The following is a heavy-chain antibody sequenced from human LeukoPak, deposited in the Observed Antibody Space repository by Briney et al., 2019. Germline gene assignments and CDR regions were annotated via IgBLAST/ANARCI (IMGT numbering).Heavy chain of an antibody. D-gene: IGHD6-13*01. CDR1: GGSISSGGYY. CDR2: IYHRGST. J-gene: IGHJ6*03. Sequence: SQTLSLTCTVSGGSISSGGYYWNWIRQPPGKGLEWIGYIYHRGSTYYNPSLKSRVTISVDRSKNQFSLKLSSVTAADTAVYYCARKGGSGGYSSSWYAYYYYMDVWGKGTTVTVSS. CDR3: ARKGGSGGYSSSWYAYYYYMDV. V-gene: IGHV4-30-2*02.